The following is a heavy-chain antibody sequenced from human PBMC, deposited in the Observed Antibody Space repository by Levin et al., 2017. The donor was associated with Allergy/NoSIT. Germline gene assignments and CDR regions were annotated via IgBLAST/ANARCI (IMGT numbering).Heavy chain of an antibody. CDR2: ISSSSSTI. D-gene: IGHD3-10*01. CDR1: GFTFSSYS. J-gene: IGHJ6*02. Sequence: GGSLRLSCAASGFTFSSYSMNWVRQAPGKGLEWVSYISSSSSTIYYADSVKGRFTISRDNAKNSLYLQMNSLRAEDTAVYYCARASYYCGSGSSHYYGMDVWGQGTTVTVSS. CDR3: ARASYYCGSGSSHYYGMDV. V-gene: IGHV3-48*01.